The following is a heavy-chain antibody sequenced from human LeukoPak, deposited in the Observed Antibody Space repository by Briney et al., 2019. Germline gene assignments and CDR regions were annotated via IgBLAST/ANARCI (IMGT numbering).Heavy chain of an antibody. Sequence: GGSLRLSCAASGFTFSSYWMSWVRQAPGKGLEWVANIKQDGSEKYYVDSVKGRFTISRDNSKNTLYLQMNSLRAEDTAVYYCAKDREDYVWGSYLKLPHWGQGTLVTVSS. CDR2: IKQDGSEK. D-gene: IGHD3-16*02. V-gene: IGHV3-7*03. CDR3: AKDREDYVWGSYLKLPH. J-gene: IGHJ4*02. CDR1: GFTFSSYW.